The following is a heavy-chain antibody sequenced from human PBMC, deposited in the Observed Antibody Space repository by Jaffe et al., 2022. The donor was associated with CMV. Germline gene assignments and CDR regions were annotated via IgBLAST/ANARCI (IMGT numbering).Heavy chain of an antibody. CDR3: AKEGIRAVARHYGMDV. J-gene: IGHJ6*02. V-gene: IGHV3-23*01. CDR2: ISGSGGST. CDR1: GFTFSSYA. D-gene: IGHD6-19*01. Sequence: EVQLLESGGGLVQPGGSLRLSCAASGFTFSSYAMSWVRQAPGKGLEWVSAISGSGGSTYYADSVKGRFTISRDNSKNTLYLQMNSLRAEDTAVYYCAKEGIRAVARHYGMDVWGQGTTVTVSS.